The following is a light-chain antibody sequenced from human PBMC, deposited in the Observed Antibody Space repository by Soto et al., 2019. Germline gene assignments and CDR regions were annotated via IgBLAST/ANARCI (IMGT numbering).Light chain of an antibody. Sequence: SALTQPPSPSGTPGQRVTISCSGSSSNIGTNTVNWYQQFPGSAPQLLLYNTNQRPSGVPGRFSGSKSGTSASLAISGLQSEDEADYYCAAWDGSLDVVLFGGGTKVTVL. V-gene: IGLV1-44*01. CDR2: NTN. J-gene: IGLJ2*01. CDR1: SSNIGTNT. CDR3: AAWDGSLDVVL.